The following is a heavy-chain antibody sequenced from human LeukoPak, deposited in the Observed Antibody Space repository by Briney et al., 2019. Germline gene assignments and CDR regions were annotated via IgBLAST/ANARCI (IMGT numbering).Heavy chain of an antibody. CDR2: INPNSGGT. V-gene: IGHV1-2*02. J-gene: IGHJ4*02. D-gene: IGHD3-10*01. CDR1: GYTFTGYY. CDR3: PRELSGFYGSGLRSLDY. Sequence: ASVKVSCKASGYTFTGYYMHWVRQAPGQGLEWMGWINPNSGGTNYAQKFQGRVTMTRDTSISTAYMELSRLRSDDTAVYYCPRELSGFYGSGLRSLDYWGQGTLVTVSS.